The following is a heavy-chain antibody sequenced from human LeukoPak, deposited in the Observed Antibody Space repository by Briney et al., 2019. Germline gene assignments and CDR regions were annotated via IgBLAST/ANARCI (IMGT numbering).Heavy chain of an antibody. CDR1: GFTFSS. CDR3: ARDLVSGAYTFDI. Sequence: PGGSLRLSCAASGFTFSSFSTYDFNWVRQAPGKGLEWVSYISSSGATIYYADSVKGRFTVSRDNAANSLYLQMNSLRAEDTAIYYCARDLVSGAYTFDIWGQGTVVTVSS. V-gene: IGHV3-48*03. D-gene: IGHD3-16*01. CDR2: ISSSGATI. J-gene: IGHJ3*02.